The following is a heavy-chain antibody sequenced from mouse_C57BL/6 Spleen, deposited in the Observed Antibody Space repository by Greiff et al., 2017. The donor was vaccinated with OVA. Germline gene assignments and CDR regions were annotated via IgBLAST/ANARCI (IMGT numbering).Heavy chain of an antibody. J-gene: IGHJ2*01. Sequence: QVQLKESGAELVRPGASVTLSCKASGYTFTDYEMHWVKQTPVHGLEWIGAIDPETGGTAYNQKFKGKAILTADKSSSTAYMELRSLTSEDSAVYYCTGQLRSPHWGQGTTLTVSS. V-gene: IGHV1-15*01. CDR2: IDPETGGT. CDR3: TGQLRSPH. CDR1: GYTFTDYE. D-gene: IGHD3-2*02.